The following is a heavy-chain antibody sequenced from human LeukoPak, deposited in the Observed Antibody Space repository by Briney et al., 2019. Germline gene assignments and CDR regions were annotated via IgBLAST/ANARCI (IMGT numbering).Heavy chain of an antibody. Sequence: GGSLRLSCTASGFTFSSSWMSWVRQAPGKGLEWVANIRQDGSETHYVDSVKGRFTISRDNSKNTLYLQMNSLRAEDTAVYYCAELGITMIGGVWGKGTTVTISS. J-gene: IGHJ6*04. CDR2: IRQDGSET. V-gene: IGHV3-7*01. D-gene: IGHD3-10*02. CDR3: AELGITMIGGV. CDR1: GFTFSSSW.